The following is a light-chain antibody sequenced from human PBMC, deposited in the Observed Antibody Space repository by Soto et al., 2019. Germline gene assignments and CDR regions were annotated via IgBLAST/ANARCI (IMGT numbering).Light chain of an antibody. CDR1: QSVTSSY. Sequence: IVLTHSPGTLSLSPWERATLSFRASQSVTSSYLAWYQQKPGQAPRLLIYAASARATGIPARFSGRGSGTEFTLTISGLQSEDFAVYYCHQYDNWPRKFGQGTKVDIK. J-gene: IGKJ1*01. V-gene: IGKV3-15*01. CDR2: AAS. CDR3: HQYDNWPRK.